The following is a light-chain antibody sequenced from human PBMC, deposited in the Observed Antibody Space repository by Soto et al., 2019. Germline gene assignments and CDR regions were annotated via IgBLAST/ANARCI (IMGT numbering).Light chain of an antibody. V-gene: IGKV2-28*01. CDR2: LGS. Sequence: DIEMTQSPLSLPVTPGESASISCRSSRSLLNSNGYNCLDWYLQKPGQSLQLLIHLGSSRASGVPDRFSGSGSGTDVTLTISRVEAEDVGVYYGMQALEPPLTFGGGTKVEIK. CDR1: RSLLNSNGYNC. J-gene: IGKJ4*01. CDR3: MQALEPPLT.